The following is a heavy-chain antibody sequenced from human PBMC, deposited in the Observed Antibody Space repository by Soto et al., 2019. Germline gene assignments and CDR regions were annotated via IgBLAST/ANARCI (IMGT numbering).Heavy chain of an antibody. CDR3: AKPITTTPFGHYGMDV. Sequence: EVKLLESGGGLVQPGGSLRLSCAASGFTFNRYAMSWVRQAPGRGLEWVSSISGSGLSTYYAEFVKGRFTTSRDNSKNAVHVQMNSLRAEDTAVYYCAKPITTTPFGHYGMDVWGQGTTVTVSS. J-gene: IGHJ6*02. CDR1: GFTFNRYA. CDR2: ISGSGLST. D-gene: IGHD3-22*01. V-gene: IGHV3-23*01.